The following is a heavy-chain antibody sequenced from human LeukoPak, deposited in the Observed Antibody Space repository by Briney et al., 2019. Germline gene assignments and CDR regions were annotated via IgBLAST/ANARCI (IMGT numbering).Heavy chain of an antibody. CDR2: RYYSGST. CDR1: GGSISSYY. Sequence: SETLSLTCSVSGGSISSYYWTWIRQPPGKGLEWIGYRYYSGSTTYNPSLKSRVTISVDTSKSQFSLMLISVTAADTAIYYCARVRGDFETDWGQGTLVTVSS. V-gene: IGHV4-59*01. J-gene: IGHJ1*01. CDR3: ARVRGDFETD. D-gene: IGHD3-16*01.